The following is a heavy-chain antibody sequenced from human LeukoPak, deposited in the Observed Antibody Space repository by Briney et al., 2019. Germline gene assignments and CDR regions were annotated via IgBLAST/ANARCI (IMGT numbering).Heavy chain of an antibody. CDR2: ISASGGNT. CDR1: GFTFTSHA. J-gene: IGHJ4*02. Sequence: GASLRLSCAASGFTFTSHAMTWVRQAPGKGLEWVSGISASGGNTFYADAVEGRLTISRDNPKNTLYLHMNSLRADDTALYYCAKGGFNYPGYWGQGTLVTVSS. D-gene: IGHD5-18*01. CDR3: AKGGFNYPGY. V-gene: IGHV3-23*01.